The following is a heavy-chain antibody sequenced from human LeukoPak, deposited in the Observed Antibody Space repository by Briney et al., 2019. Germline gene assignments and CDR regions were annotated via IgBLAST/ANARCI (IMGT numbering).Heavy chain of an antibody. CDR2: IYSDVSGGST. J-gene: IGHJ5*01. Sequence: GGSLRLSCAASGFTVRSNYMTWVRQAPGKGLEWVSVIYSDVSGGSTYYADSVKGRFTISRDNYKNTLYLQMNSLRAGGTAVYYCASRLAAAAINWFDPWGQGTLVTVSS. D-gene: IGHD6-13*01. V-gene: IGHV3-66*01. CDR1: GFTVRSNY. CDR3: ASRLAAAAINWFDP.